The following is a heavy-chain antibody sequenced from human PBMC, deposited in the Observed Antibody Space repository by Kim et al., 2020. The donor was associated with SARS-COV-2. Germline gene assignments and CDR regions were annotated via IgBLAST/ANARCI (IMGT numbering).Heavy chain of an antibody. CDR1: GFTFSRRA. Sequence: GGSLRLSCAASGFTFSRRAMSWVRQVPGKGLEWIASVNNNNNQYYADSVQGRFPVSRDITKDMLYLQMNSLRADDTALYYCAKDQPSSGWHHFDSWGQGT. CDR2: VNNNNNQ. V-gene: IGHV3-23*05. D-gene: IGHD6-19*01. CDR3: AKDQPSSGWHHFDS. J-gene: IGHJ4*02.